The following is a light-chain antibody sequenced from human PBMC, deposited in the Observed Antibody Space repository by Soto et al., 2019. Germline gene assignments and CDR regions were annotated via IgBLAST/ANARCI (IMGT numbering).Light chain of an antibody. CDR1: SSDIGGYNF. CDR2: DVG. Sequence: QSALTQPASVSGSPGQSITIACTGTSSDIGGYNFVSWYQQHPGKAPKLLIYDVGNRPSGVSNRFSGSKSGNTASLTISGXQXXXXXXXXCNSYRTVSTYVFGTGTKLTVL. J-gene: IGLJ1*01. V-gene: IGLV2-14*01. CDR3: NSYRTVSTYV.